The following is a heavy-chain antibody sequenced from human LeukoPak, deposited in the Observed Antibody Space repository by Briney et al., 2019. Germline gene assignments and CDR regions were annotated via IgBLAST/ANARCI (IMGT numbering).Heavy chain of an antibody. CDR3: AKGRSGYDYFDY. CDR2: ISDSGGRT. CDR1: GITLSNYG. V-gene: IGHV3-23*01. J-gene: IGHJ4*02. D-gene: IGHD5-12*01. Sequence: GGSLRLSCAVSGITLSNYGMSWVRQAPGKGLEWVAGISDSGGRTNYADSVKGRFTISRDNPKNTLYLQMNSLRAEDTAVYYCAKGRSGYDYFDYWGQGTLVTVSS.